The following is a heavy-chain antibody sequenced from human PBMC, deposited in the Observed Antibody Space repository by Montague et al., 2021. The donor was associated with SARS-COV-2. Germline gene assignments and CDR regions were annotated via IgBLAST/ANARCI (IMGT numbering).Heavy chain of an antibody. J-gene: IGHJ5*02. V-gene: IGHV4-31*03. Sequence: TLSLTCTVSGDYISAGGYYWSWIRQHPEKGLEWIGNIYYSGRTSYNPSLESRVTTSIATAANQFSLMMTSVTAADTAVYYCGKVHPDGAFWSGTKWFDPWGPGIRVTVSS. CDR2: IYYSGRT. CDR3: GKVHPDGAFWSGTKWFDP. D-gene: IGHD3-3*01. CDR1: GDYISAGGYY.